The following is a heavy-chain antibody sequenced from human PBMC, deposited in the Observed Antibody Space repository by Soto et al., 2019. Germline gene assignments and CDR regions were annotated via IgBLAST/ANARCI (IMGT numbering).Heavy chain of an antibody. CDR2: VNPCHGGT. CDR3: GRELHGRFWDY. CDR1: GYSFTSYY. Sequence: QVQLVQSGAQAREPGASVKLSCTTSGYSFTSYYIHWVRQAPGQGLEYVGVVNPCHGGTTYAQKCQGRVTMTRDTSTSTVYVELSSLRSYDTAVYYCGRELHGRFWDYWGQGTLVTVST. J-gene: IGHJ4*02. V-gene: IGHV1-46*03. D-gene: IGHD3-3*01.